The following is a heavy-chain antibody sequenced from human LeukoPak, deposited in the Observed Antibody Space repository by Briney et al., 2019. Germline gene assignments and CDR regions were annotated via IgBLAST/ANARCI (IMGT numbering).Heavy chain of an antibody. D-gene: IGHD5-12*01. J-gene: IGHJ5*02. Sequence: GASVKVSCKASGYTFTSYGISWVRQAPEQGLEWMGWISAYNGNTNYAQKLQGRVTMTTDTSTSTAYMELRSLRSDDTAVYYCARDEAGYDSSNRFDPWGQGTLVTVSS. CDR2: ISAYNGNT. CDR3: ARDEAGYDSSNRFDP. V-gene: IGHV1-18*01. CDR1: GYTFTSYG.